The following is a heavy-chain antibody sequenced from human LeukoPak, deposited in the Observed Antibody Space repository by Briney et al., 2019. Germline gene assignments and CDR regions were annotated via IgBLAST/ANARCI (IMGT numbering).Heavy chain of an antibody. CDR2: IYYSGST. V-gene: IGHV4-39*07. CDR1: GGSISSSSYY. Sequence: PSETLSLTCTVSGGSISSSSYYWGWIRQPPGKGLEWIGSIYYSGSTYYNPSLKSRVTISVDTSKNQFSLKLSSVTAADTAVYYCARDAYSCSSTSCYYYYYMDVWGKWTTVTVSS. D-gene: IGHD2-2*01. J-gene: IGHJ6*03. CDR3: ARDAYSCSSTSCYYYYYMDV.